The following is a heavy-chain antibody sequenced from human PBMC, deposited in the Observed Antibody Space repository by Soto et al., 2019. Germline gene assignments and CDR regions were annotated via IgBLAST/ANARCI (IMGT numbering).Heavy chain of an antibody. CDR2: IIPIFGTA. V-gene: IGHV1-69*12. CDR1: GGTFSSYA. D-gene: IGHD2-2*03. CDR3: ASGYCPDRCGGGMDV. Sequence: QVQLVQSGAEVKKPGSSVKVSCKASGGTFSSYAISWVRQAPGQGLEWMGGIIPIFGTANYAQKFQGRVTTXADXSXITAYMELSRLRSEDTAVYYCASGYCPDRCGGGMDVWGQGTTVTVSS. J-gene: IGHJ6*02.